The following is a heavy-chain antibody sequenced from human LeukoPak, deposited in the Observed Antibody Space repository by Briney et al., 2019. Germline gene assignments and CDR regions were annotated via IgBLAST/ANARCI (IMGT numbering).Heavy chain of an antibody. CDR2: ISGSGGST. CDR1: GFTFSSYA. D-gene: IGHD3-22*01. J-gene: IGHJ4*02. Sequence: GGSLRLSCAASGFTFSSYAMSWVRQAPGKGLEWVSAISGSGGSTYYADSVKDRFTISRDNSKNTLYLQMNSLRAEDTAVYYCAARKDSGGYYAYWGQGTLVTVSS. V-gene: IGHV3-23*01. CDR3: AARKDSGGYYAY.